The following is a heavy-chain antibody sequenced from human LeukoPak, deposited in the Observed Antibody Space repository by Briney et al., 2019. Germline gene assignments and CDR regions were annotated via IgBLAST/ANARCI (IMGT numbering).Heavy chain of an antibody. CDR3: AREIIRSWYAYYYYYYMDV. J-gene: IGHJ6*03. D-gene: IGHD6-13*01. CDR1: GYTFTSYA. V-gene: IGHV7-4-1*02. Sequence: ASVKVSCKASGYTFTSYAMNWVRQAPGQGLEWMGWINTNTGNPTYAQGLTGRFVFSLDTSVSTAYLQISSLKAEDTAVYYCAREIIRSWYAYYYYYYMDVWGKGTTVTVSS. CDR2: INTNTGNP.